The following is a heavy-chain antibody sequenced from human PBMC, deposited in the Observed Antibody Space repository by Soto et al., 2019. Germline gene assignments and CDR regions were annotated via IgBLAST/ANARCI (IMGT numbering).Heavy chain of an antibody. D-gene: IGHD1-26*01. J-gene: IGHJ5*02. Sequence: PGGSLRLSCAASGITFSAYWMTWVRQAPGKELEWVANIKPDGTRTYYVDSVKGRFTISRDNTGNSLYLQMNSLRVEDTAVYYCAGHGGTYYGGAWGQGALVTVSS. CDR3: AGHGGTYYGGA. CDR1: GITFSAYW. V-gene: IGHV3-7*03. CDR2: IKPDGTRT.